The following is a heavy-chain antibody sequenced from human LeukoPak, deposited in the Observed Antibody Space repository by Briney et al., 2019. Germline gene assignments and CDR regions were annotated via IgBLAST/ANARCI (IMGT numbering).Heavy chain of an antibody. CDR3: AMGVGATDFDY. CDR1: GYTFTSYG. D-gene: IGHD1-26*01. J-gene: IGHJ4*02. Sequence: GESLKISCKASGYTFTSYGISWVRQAPGQGLEWMGWISAYNGNTNYAQKLQGRVTMTTDTSTSTAYMELRSLRSDDTAVYYCAMGVGATDFDYWGQGTLVTVSS. CDR2: ISAYNGNT. V-gene: IGHV1-18*01.